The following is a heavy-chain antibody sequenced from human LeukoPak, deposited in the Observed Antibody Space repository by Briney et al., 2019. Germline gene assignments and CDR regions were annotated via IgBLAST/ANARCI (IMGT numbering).Heavy chain of an antibody. V-gene: IGHV1-69*04. CDR1: GDTFTSYA. D-gene: IGHD3-22*01. CDR3: ARDRQTYYYDSSGYYLDY. CDR2: IIPILGIA. J-gene: IGHJ4*02. Sequence: ASVKVSCKASGDTFTSYAIRWVRQAPGQGLEWMGRIIPILGIANYAQKFQGRVTITADKSTSTAYMELSSLRSEDTAVYYCARDRQTYYYDSSGYYLDYWGQGTLVTVSS.